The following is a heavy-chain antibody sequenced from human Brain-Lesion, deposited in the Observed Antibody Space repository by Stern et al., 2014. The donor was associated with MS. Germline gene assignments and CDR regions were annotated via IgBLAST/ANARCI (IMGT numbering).Heavy chain of an antibody. CDR1: GFTFDDYA. V-gene: IGHV3-9*01. Sequence: LQPGRSLRLSCAAFGFTFDDYAMHWVRQAPGKGLEWVAGISWNSGTIGYADSVKGRFTTSRDNAYSSLYLQMNSLRPEDPALYYCARKKPASSAYFAYWGQGTLVTVSS. D-gene: IGHD3-10*01. CDR2: ISWNSGTI. CDR3: ARKKPASSAYFAY. J-gene: IGHJ4*02.